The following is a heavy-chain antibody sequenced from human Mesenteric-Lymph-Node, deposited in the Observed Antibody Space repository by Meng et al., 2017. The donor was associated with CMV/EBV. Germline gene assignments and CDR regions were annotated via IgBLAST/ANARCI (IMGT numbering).Heavy chain of an antibody. CDR3: ARLLGWSIDS. CDR2: IWYDGSYK. Sequence: LSCAASGFTFSSHGVHWVRQAPGKGLEWVAVIWYDGSYKYYADSVKGRFTISRDNSKNTLYLQMNSLRAEDTAVYFCARLLGWSIDSWGQGTVVTVSS. D-gene: IGHD6-19*01. V-gene: IGHV3-33*01. J-gene: IGHJ4*02. CDR1: GFTFSSHG.